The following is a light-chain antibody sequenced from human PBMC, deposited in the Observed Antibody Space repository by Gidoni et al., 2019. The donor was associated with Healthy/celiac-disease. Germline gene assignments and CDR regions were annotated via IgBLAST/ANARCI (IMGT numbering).Light chain of an antibody. Sequence: DIQMTQSPSPLSASVGDRVTITCRASQSISSWLAWYQQKPGKAPKLLIYDASSLESGVPSRFSGSGSGTEFTFTISSLQPDDFATYYCQQYNSYSWTFGQGTKVEIK. V-gene: IGKV1-5*01. J-gene: IGKJ1*01. CDR1: QSISSW. CDR3: QQYNSYSWT. CDR2: DAS.